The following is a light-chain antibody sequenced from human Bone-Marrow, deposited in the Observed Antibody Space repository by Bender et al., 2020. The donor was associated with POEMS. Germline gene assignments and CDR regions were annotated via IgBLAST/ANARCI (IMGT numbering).Light chain of an antibody. J-gene: IGLJ1*01. CDR1: SSDVGGYNY. CDR3: CSYAGSTTFV. CDR2: EVT. V-gene: IGLV2-23*02. Sequence: QSALTQPASVSGSPGQSITISCTGTSSDVGGYNYVSWYQHHPGKAPKLIIYEVTERPSGVSSRFSGSKSGNTASLTISGLQAEDETDYYCCSYAGSTTFVFGTGTRVTVL.